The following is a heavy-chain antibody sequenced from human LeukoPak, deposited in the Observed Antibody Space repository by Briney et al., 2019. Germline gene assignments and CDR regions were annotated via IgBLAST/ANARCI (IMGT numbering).Heavy chain of an antibody. V-gene: IGHV4-4*07. D-gene: IGHD1-26*01. CDR1: GGSISTYY. Sequence: SETLSLTCAVSGGSISTYYWTWIRQPAGKGLEWIGRIYNSGNTNYNPSLKSRVTMSVDTSKNQFSLKLNSVTAADTAVYYCAREGGSYRWLDYWGQGTLVTVSS. J-gene: IGHJ4*02. CDR3: AREGGSYRWLDY. CDR2: IYNSGNT.